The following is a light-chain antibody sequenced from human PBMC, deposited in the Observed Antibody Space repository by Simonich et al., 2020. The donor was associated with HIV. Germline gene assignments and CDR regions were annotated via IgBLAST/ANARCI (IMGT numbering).Light chain of an antibody. V-gene: IGLV5-45*01. CDR3: AAWDDSLNGLV. Sequence: QAVLTQPASLSASPGASASLTCTLRSGINVGTYRIYWYQQKPGSPPQYILRYKSDSDKQQGSGVPSRFSGSKDASATAVILLISGLQSEDEADYYCAAWDDSLNGLVFGGGTKLTVL. J-gene: IGLJ3*02. CDR1: SGINVGTYR. CDR2: YKSDSDK.